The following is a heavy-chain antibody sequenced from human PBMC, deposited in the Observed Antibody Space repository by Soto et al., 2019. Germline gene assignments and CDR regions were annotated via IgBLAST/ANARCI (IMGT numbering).Heavy chain of an antibody. V-gene: IGHV3-48*02. Sequence: EVQLVESGGGLVQPGGSLRLSCAASGFTFNSYSMNWVRQAPGQGLEWVSYISSSSTTKYYTDSVKGRFTISRDNAKYSLYLQMNSLRDDDTAVYYCARPSSVWENWFDPWGQGTLVTVSS. CDR2: ISSSSTTK. J-gene: IGHJ5*02. D-gene: IGHD6-19*01. CDR1: GFTFNSYS. CDR3: ARPSSVWENWFDP.